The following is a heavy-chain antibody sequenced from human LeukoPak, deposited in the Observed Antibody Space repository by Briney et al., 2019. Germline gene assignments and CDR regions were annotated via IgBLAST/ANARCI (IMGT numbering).Heavy chain of an antibody. V-gene: IGHV1-2*02. J-gene: IGHJ6*03. CDR2: INPNSGGT. CDR3: ARDRPLSVQAWSGHYYYYYMDV. D-gene: IGHD3-3*01. CDR1: GYTFTGYY. Sequence: ASVNVSCKASGYTFTGYYMHWVRQAPGQGLEWMGWINPNSGGTNYAQKFQGRVTMTRDTSISTAYMELSRLRSDDTAVYYCARDRPLSVQAWSGHYYYYYMDVWGKGTTVTVSS.